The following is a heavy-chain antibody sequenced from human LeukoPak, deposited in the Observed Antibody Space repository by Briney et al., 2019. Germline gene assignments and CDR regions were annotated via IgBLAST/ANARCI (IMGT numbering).Heavy chain of an antibody. CDR1: GFTFSSYG. J-gene: IGHJ4*02. D-gene: IGHD3-10*01. CDR3: AKDARLLWFGELLNSGSPFDY. Sequence: PGGSLRLSCAASGFTFSSYGMHWVRQAPGKGLEWVAVISYDGSNKYYADSVKGRFTISRDNSKNTLYLQMNSLRAEDTAVYYCAKDARLLWFGELLNSGSPFDYWGQGTLVTVSS. V-gene: IGHV3-30*18. CDR2: ISYDGSNK.